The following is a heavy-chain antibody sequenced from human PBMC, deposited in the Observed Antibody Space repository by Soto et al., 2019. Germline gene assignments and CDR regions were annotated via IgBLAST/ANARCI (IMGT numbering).Heavy chain of an antibody. CDR1: GFTFSAYN. J-gene: IGHJ4*02. CDR3: ATSPEVGVRGGF. D-gene: IGHD3-3*01. CDR2: ISTRSQYL. Sequence: PGGSLRLSCLGSGFTFSAYNINWVRQAPGTGLEWVSSISTRSQYLYQPVPMKGRVTISRDDAKNSVYLQMNGLRADDTAVYYWATSPEVGVRGGFWGQGNLVTVSS. V-gene: IGHV3-21*01.